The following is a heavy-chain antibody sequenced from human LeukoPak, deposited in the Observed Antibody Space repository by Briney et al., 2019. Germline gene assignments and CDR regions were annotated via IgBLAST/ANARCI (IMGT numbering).Heavy chain of an antibody. J-gene: IGHJ6*02. Sequence: ASVKVSCKASGGTFSSYAISWVRQAPGQGLEWMGGIIPIFGTANYAQKFQGRVTITADESASTAYMELSSLRSEDTAVYYCATDISHYDSSGYYPNYYYGMDVWGQGTTVTVSS. V-gene: IGHV1-69*13. CDR1: GGTFSSYA. D-gene: IGHD3-22*01. CDR2: IIPIFGTA. CDR3: ATDISHYDSSGYYPNYYYGMDV.